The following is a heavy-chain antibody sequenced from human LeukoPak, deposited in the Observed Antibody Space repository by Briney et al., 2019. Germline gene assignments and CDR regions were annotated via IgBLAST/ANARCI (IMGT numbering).Heavy chain of an antibody. Sequence: GASVKVSCKVSGYTLTELSMHWVRLAPGKGLEWMGGFDPEDGETIYAQKFQGRVTMTEDTSTDTAYMELSSLRSEDTAVYYCATSSAYYYDSSGYFHWGQGTLVTVSS. CDR3: ATSSAYYYDSSGYFH. CDR2: FDPEDGET. D-gene: IGHD3-22*01. J-gene: IGHJ4*02. V-gene: IGHV1-24*01. CDR1: GYTLTELS.